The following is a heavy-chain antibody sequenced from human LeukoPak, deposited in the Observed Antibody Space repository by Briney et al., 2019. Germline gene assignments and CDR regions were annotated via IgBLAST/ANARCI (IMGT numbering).Heavy chain of an antibody. J-gene: IGHJ5*02. CDR2: IYYSGST. V-gene: IGHV4-59*01. CDR1: GGSISSYF. CDR3: ARKNRYGGYVWFDP. D-gene: IGHD5-12*01. Sequence: SETLFLTCTVFGGSISSYFWSWNRQPPGKGLEWIGYIYYSGSTNYNPSLKSRVTISVDTSKNQFSLKLSSVTAADTAVYYCARKNRYGGYVWFDPWGQGTLVTVSS.